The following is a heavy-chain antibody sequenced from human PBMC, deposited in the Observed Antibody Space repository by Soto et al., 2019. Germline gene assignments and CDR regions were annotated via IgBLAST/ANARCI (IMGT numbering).Heavy chain of an antibody. D-gene: IGHD2-15*01. V-gene: IGHV3-30*18. CDR1: GLTFRTYG. CDR2: ISNEGSDE. Sequence: QVQLVESGGGVVQPGRSPRLSCEVSGLTFRTYGMHWVRQAPGKGLEWVAIISNEGSDEKYADSVKGRFTISRDNSKNTLYLQMNSLRVEDTAVYYCAKGCGSGGSCYIIDYWGQGTLVTVSS. J-gene: IGHJ4*02. CDR3: AKGCGSGGSCYIIDY.